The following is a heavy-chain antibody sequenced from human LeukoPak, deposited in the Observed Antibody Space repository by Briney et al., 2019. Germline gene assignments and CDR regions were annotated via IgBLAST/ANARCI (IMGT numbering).Heavy chain of an antibody. V-gene: IGHV4-39*07. CDR3: ARGSRELYYFDY. CDR2: IYFSGST. D-gene: IGHD1-7*01. CDR1: GASISSRSYY. Sequence: SETLSLTCTVSGASISSRSYYWDWIRQPPGKGLDWIGSIYFSGSTYYNPSLKSRVTISVDASKTQFSLKLNSVTAADTAVYYCARGSRELYYFDYWGQGTLVTVSS. J-gene: IGHJ4*02.